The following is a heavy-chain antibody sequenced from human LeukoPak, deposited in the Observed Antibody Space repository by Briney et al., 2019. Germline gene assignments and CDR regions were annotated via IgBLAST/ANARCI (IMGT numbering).Heavy chain of an antibody. V-gene: IGHV3-11*01. CDR3: AGAPNTELTYFQP. Sequence: GGSLRLSCAASGFTFSDYYMSWIRQAPGKGLEWLSDTSSSGATIYYADSVKGRFTISRDNAKNSLYLEMNSLRVEDTAVYYCAGAPNTELTYFQPWGQGTLVTVSS. CDR1: GFTFSDYY. CDR2: TSSSGATI. D-gene: IGHD1-26*01. J-gene: IGHJ1*01.